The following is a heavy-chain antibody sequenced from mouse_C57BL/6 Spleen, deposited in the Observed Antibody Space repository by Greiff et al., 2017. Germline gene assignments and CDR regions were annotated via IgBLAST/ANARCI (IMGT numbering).Heavy chain of an antibody. CDR2: IDPSDSYT. J-gene: IGHJ2*01. V-gene: IGHV1-69*01. D-gene: IGHD1-1*01. CDR1: GYTFTSYW. CDR3: ARGDCYGSSYGY. Sequence: QVQLQQPGAELVMPGASVKLSCKASGYTFTSYWMHWVKQRPGQGLEWIGEIDPSDSYTNYNQKFKGKSTLTVDKSSSTAYMQLSSLTSEDYAVYYCARGDCYGSSYGYWGQGTTLTVSS.